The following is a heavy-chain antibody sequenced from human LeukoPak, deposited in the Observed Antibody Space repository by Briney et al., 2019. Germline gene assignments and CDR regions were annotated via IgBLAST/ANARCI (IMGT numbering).Heavy chain of an antibody. V-gene: IGHV1-69*13. Sequence: SVKVSCKASGGTFSSYAISWVRQAPGQGLEWMGGIIPIFGTANYAQKFQGRVTITADESTSTAYMELSSLRSEDTAVYYCARDTNPDYYGSGSFDYWGQGTLATVSS. D-gene: IGHD3-10*01. CDR3: ARDTNPDYYGSGSFDY. CDR1: GGTFSSYA. J-gene: IGHJ4*02. CDR2: IIPIFGTA.